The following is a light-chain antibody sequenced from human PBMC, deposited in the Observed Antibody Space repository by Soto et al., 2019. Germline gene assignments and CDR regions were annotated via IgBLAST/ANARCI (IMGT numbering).Light chain of an antibody. CDR1: QNIRSR. V-gene: IGKV1-5*01. J-gene: IGKJ1*01. CDR3: QQYNSSPWK. Sequence: DFQMTQSPSTLSASVVDIVKISFLASQNIRSRLAWFQPTPGKAPKLLIYAASILQSGVPSRFSGNASGTEFTLTISSLQPDDFATYYCQQYNSSPWKCGQGTKG. CDR2: AAS.